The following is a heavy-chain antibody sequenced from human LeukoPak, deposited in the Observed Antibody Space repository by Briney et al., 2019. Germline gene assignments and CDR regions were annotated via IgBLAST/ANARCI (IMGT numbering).Heavy chain of an antibody. J-gene: IGHJ4*02. D-gene: IGHD1-26*01. CDR1: GFTFDDYA. CDR2: ISWNTGSI. Sequence: PGRSLRHSCAASGFTFDDYAMHWVRQAPGKGLEWVSGISWNTGSIGYADSVKGRFTISRDNAKNSLYLQMNSLRAEDTALYYCAKDIGGSAFDSWGQGTLVTVSS. V-gene: IGHV3-9*01. CDR3: AKDIGGSAFDS.